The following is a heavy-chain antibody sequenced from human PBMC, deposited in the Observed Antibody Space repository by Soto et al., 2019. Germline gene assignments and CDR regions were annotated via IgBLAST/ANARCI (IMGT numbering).Heavy chain of an antibody. CDR1: GGTFSSYA. CDR2: IIPIFGTA. V-gene: IGHV1-69*01. Sequence: QVQLVQSGAEVKKPGSSVKVSCKASGGTFSSYAISWVRQAPGQGLEWMGGIIPIFGTANYAQKFQGRVTITADESTSTAYMELSSLRSEDTDVYYCARNILGYCSGGSCYEVDYYYGMDVWGQGTTVTVSS. J-gene: IGHJ6*02. CDR3: ARNILGYCSGGSCYEVDYYYGMDV. D-gene: IGHD2-15*01.